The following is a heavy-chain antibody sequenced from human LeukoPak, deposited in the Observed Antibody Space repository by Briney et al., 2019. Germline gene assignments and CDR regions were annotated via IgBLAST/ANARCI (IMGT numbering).Heavy chain of an antibody. CDR1: GYTFTNYY. J-gene: IGHJ2*01. CDR3: ARIRDGYNDAYDL. Sequence: ASVKVSCKASGYTFTNYYIHWVRQAPGQGLEWMGLINPGGDNTNYAQNFQGRVTMTRDTSASTVYMELSSLRSEDTAIYYCARIRDGYNDAYDLWGRGTLVTVSS. CDR2: INPGGDNT. V-gene: IGHV1-46*01. D-gene: IGHD5-24*01.